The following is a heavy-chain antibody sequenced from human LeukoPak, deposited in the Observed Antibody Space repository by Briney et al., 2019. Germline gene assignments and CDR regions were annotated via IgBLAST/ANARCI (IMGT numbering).Heavy chain of an antibody. CDR1: GYTFTNYG. V-gene: IGHV1-18*04. CDR3: ARGCSSTSCNYFDY. Sequence: ASVKVSCKASGYTFTNYGITWVRQAPGQGLEWMGWISAYNGNTNYAQKLQGRVTMTTDTSTSTAYMELRSLRPDDTAVYYCARGCSSTSCNYFDYWGQGTLVTVSS. D-gene: IGHD2-2*01. CDR2: ISAYNGNT. J-gene: IGHJ4*02.